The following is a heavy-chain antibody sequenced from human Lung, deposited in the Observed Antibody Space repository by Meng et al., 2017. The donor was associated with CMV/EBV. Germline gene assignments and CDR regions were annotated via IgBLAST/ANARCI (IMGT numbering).Heavy chain of an antibody. CDR3: AHRPLYPNVFDF. V-gene: IGHV2-5*01. Sequence: SGXXLVXPTQTLTLTCTFSGFSLSTNGVGVGWIRQPPGKALEWLALIYWNDDKRYSPSLRTRLTITKDTSKNQVVLRMANLDPVDTATYFCAHRPLYPNVFDFXGQGXMVTVS. CDR2: IYWNDDK. D-gene: IGHD3-16*02. CDR1: GFSLSTNGVG. J-gene: IGHJ3*01.